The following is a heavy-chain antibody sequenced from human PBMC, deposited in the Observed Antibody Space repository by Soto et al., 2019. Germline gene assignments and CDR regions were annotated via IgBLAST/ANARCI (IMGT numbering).Heavy chain of an antibody. CDR3: ARDRRLITMVRGVSLWFDP. Sequence: PSETLSLTCAFYCWSFSGYYWSWIRQPPGKGLEWIGEINHSGSTNYNPSLKSRVTISVDTSKNQFSLKLSSVTAADTAVYYCARDRRLITMVRGVSLWFDPWGQGTLVTVS. CDR1: CWSFSGYY. D-gene: IGHD3-10*01. V-gene: IGHV4-34*01. J-gene: IGHJ5*02. CDR2: INHSGST.